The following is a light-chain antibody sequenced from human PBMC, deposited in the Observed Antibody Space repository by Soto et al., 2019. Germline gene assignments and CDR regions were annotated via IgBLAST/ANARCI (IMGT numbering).Light chain of an antibody. Sequence: DIQMTQSPSTLSASVGDRVTITCRVSQSISSWLAWYQQKPGKAPKLLIYKASSLESGVPSRFSGSGSGTEFTLTISSLQPDDFATYYCQQYNILITFGQGTRLEIK. CDR2: KAS. CDR3: QQYNILIT. CDR1: QSISSW. J-gene: IGKJ5*01. V-gene: IGKV1-5*03.